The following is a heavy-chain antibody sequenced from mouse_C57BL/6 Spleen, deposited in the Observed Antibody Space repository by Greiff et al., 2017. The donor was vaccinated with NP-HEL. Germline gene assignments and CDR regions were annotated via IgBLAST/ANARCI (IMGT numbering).Heavy chain of an antibody. Sequence: QVQLQQPGAELVRPGSSVKLSCKASGYTFTSYWMHWVKQRPIQGLEWIGNIDPSDSETHYNQKFKDKATLTVDKSSSTAYMQLSSLTSEDSAVYYCAREGNLLRSFDYWGQGTTLTVSS. CDR2: IDPSDSET. D-gene: IGHD1-1*01. CDR3: AREGNLLRSFDY. V-gene: IGHV1-52*01. CDR1: GYTFTSYW. J-gene: IGHJ2*01.